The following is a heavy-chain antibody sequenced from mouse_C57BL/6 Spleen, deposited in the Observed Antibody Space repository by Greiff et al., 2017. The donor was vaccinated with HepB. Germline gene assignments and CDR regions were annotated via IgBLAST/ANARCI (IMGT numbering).Heavy chain of an antibody. J-gene: IGHJ1*03. V-gene: IGHV1-53*01. CDR3: ARGNYGSSWYFDV. D-gene: IGHD1-1*01. CDR1: GYTFTSYW. Sequence: VQLQQPGTELVKPGASVKLSCKASGYTFTSYWMRWVKQRPGQGLEWIGNINPSNGGTNYNEKFKSKATLTVDKSSSTAYMQLSSLTSEDSAVYYCARGNYGSSWYFDVWGTGTTVTVSS. CDR2: INPSNGGT.